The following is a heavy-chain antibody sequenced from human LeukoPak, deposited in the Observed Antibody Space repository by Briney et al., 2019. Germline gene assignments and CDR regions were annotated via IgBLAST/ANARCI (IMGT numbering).Heavy chain of an antibody. CDR3: ARLRRDINDWYADDC. Sequence: SETLSLTCSVSGGSVNTYYWSWIRQSAGKGLEWIGRISITEGTNYNPSLKSRVSMSVDASKNQVVLKLGSVTAADTAVYYCARLRRDINDWYADDCWGQGTLVTVSS. J-gene: IGHJ4*02. CDR2: ISITEGT. V-gene: IGHV4-4*07. CDR1: GGSVNTYY. D-gene: IGHD6-19*01.